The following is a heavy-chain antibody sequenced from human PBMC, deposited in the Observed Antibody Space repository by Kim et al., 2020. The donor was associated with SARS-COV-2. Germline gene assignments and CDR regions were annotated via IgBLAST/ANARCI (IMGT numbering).Heavy chain of an antibody. D-gene: IGHD6-19*01. Sequence: GESLKISCKGSGYTFTDYWIGWVRRMPGKGLEWMGVIYPDDSYTKYNPSFQDQVTISADKSISTAFLQWSSLKASDTAMYFCARHGVSDGWYEGRDYWGQ. J-gene: IGHJ4*02. CDR1: GYTFTDYW. CDR3: ARHGVSDGWYEGRDY. CDR2: IYPDDSYT. V-gene: IGHV5-51*01.